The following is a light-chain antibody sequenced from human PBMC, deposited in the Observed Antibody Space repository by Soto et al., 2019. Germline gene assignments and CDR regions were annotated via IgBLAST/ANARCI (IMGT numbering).Light chain of an antibody. CDR2: AAS. J-gene: IGKJ4*01. CDR1: QGISSY. Sequence: DIQLTQSPSFLSASVGDRVTITCRASQGISSYLAWYQQKPGKAPKLLIYAASTLKSGVPSRFSGSGSGTEFTLTTSSLQPEDFATYYLQQLNSYPLTFGGGTKVEIK. CDR3: QQLNSYPLT. V-gene: IGKV1-9*01.